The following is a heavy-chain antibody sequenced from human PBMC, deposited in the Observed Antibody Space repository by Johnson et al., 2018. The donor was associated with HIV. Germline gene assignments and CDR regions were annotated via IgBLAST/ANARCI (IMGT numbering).Heavy chain of an antibody. Sequence: QLVESGGGLVQPGRSLRLSCAASGFTFDDYAMHWVRQAPGKGLEWVSGISWNSGSTRYADSVKGRFTLSRDTAKNTLYLQMNSLRAEDTAVYYCAKGFGASSGAFDIWGQGTMVTVSS. J-gene: IGHJ3*02. CDR3: AKGFGASSGAFDI. CDR2: ISWNSGST. CDR1: GFTFDDYA. V-gene: IGHV3-9*01. D-gene: IGHD1-26*01.